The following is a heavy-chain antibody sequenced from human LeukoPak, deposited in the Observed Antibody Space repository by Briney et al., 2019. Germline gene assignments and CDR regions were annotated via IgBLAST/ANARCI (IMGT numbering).Heavy chain of an antibody. CDR2: ISYDGSNK. V-gene: IGHV3-30*04. Sequence: GRSLRLSCAASGFTFSSYAMHWVRQAPGKGLEWVAVISYDGSNKYYADSVKGRFTISRDNSKNTPYLQMNSLRAEDTAVYYCARDPGEMATKAYYYYMDVWGKGTTVTVSS. J-gene: IGHJ6*03. CDR1: GFTFSSYA. CDR3: ARDPGEMATKAYYYYMDV. D-gene: IGHD5-24*01.